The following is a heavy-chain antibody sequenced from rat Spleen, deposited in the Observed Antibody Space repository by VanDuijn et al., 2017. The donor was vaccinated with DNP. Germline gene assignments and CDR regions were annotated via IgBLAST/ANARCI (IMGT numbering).Heavy chain of an antibody. V-gene: IGHV5-17*01. Sequence: EVQLVESGGGLVQPGRSLKLSCEASGFTFSDYAMAWVRQAPKKGLEWVATINYDGSRTYYRDSVRGRFTISRDNAKSTLYLQVDSLRSEDTATYYCARHEGLYSGFPDYFDYWGQGVMVTVSS. D-gene: IGHD4-4*01. CDR1: GFTFSDYA. J-gene: IGHJ2*01. CDR3: ARHEGLYSGFPDYFDY. CDR2: INYDGSRT.